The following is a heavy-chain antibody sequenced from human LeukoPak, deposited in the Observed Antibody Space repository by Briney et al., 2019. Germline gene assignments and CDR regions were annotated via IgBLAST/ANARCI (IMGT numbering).Heavy chain of an antibody. CDR1: GGTFSSYA. D-gene: IGHD6-19*01. J-gene: IGHJ6*03. Sequence: GASVKVSCKASGGTFSSYAISWVRQAPGQGLEWMGGIIPIFGTANYAQKFQGRVTITTDESTSTAYMELSSLGSEDTAVYYCAGRAVAGTGIYYYYMDVWGKGTMVTVSS. V-gene: IGHV1-69*05. CDR3: AGRAVAGTGIYYYYMDV. CDR2: IIPIFGTA.